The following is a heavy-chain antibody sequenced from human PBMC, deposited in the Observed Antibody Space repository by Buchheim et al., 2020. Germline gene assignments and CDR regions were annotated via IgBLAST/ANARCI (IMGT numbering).Heavy chain of an antibody. Sequence: QLQLWESGPGLVKPSGTLSLTCVVSGGSISTNNWWSWVRQPPEKGLEWIGDTYHDGTTKYIPSLQSRVTIPVDTSKSRLSLRLTSMTAADAALYYCARVRPAGDLGLFDSWGQG. J-gene: IGHJ5*01. CDR1: GGSISTNNW. CDR2: TYHDGTT. D-gene: IGHD2-2*01. V-gene: IGHV4-4*02. CDR3: ARVRPAGDLGLFDS.